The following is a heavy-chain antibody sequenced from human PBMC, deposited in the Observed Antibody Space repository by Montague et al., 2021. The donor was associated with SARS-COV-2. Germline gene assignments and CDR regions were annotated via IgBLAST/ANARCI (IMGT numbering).Heavy chain of an antibody. V-gene: IGHV4-31*03. CDR2: IYYSGST. D-gene: IGHD6-13*01. CDR3: ARGKAAAANNWFDP. CDR1: GGSISSGGYY. Sequence: TLSLTCTVSGGSISSGGYYWSWICQHPGKGLEWIGYIYYSGSTYYNPSLKSRVTISVDTSKNQFSLKLSSVTAADTAVYYCARGKAAAANNWFDPWGQGTLVTVSS. J-gene: IGHJ5*02.